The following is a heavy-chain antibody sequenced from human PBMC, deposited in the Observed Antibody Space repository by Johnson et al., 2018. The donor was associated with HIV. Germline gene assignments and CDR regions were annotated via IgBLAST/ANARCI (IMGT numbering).Heavy chain of an antibody. Sequence: EKLVESGGGLVQPGGSLRLSCAASGFTVSSNYMSWVRQAPGKGLEWVSVIYSGGSTYYADSVKGRFTISRDNSKNTLYLQMNSLRAEETAVYYWSRDKGIAAAATDDAFDIWGQGTMVTFSS. CDR2: IYSGGST. D-gene: IGHD6-6*01. V-gene: IGHV3-66*01. CDR3: SRDKGIAAAATDDAFDI. J-gene: IGHJ3*02. CDR1: GFTVSSNY.